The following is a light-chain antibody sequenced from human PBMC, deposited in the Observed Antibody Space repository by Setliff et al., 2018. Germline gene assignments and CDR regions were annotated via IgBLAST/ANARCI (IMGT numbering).Light chain of an antibody. V-gene: IGLV2-14*03. CDR1: SSDVGSYDF. CDR3: SAYTSSSTYV. J-gene: IGLJ1*01. Sequence: QSALTQPASVSGSPGQSITISCSGTSSDVGSYDFVSWYQQHPGKVPKLIIHDVSNRPSGVSNRFSGAKAGNTASLTISGLQAGDEADYYCSAYTSSSTYVFGTGTKGTVL. CDR2: DVS.